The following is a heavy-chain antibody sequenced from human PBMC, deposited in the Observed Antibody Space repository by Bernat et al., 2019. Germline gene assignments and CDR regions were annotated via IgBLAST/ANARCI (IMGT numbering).Heavy chain of an antibody. CDR1: GDSISRSSYY. CDR2: IYYSGST. D-gene: IGHD5-12*01. Sequence: QLQLQESGPGLVKPSETLSLTCTVSGDSISRSSYYWGWIRQPPGKGLEWIGNIYYSGSTYYNPSFKSRVTISVDTSKNQFSLKLTSVTAADTAVYYCGRNWLPDYWGQGTLVTVS. CDR3: GRNWLPDY. J-gene: IGHJ4*02. V-gene: IGHV4-39*01.